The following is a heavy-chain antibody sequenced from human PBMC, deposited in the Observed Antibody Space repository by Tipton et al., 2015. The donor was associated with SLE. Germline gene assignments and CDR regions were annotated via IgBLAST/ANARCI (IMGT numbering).Heavy chain of an antibody. CDR1: DASLSTYF. J-gene: IGHJ3*02. D-gene: IGHD3-3*01. CDR2: IYYSGST. Sequence: LRLSCTVSDASLSTYFWSWIRQPPGKGLEWIGSIYYSGSTYYTPSLKSRVTTSVDTSKNQFSLSLYSVTVEDTAVYYCARDRSITIFGVVTPGGAFDIWGQGTMVTVSS. V-gene: IGHV4-59*05. CDR3: ARDRSITIFGVVTPGGAFDI.